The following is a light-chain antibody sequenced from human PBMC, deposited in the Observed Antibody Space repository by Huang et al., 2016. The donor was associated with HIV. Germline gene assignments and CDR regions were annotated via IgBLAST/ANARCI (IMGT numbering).Light chain of an antibody. CDR3: QQYNTYPIT. CDR1: QGICHY. Sequence: DTQMTQSPFSLSASIGDRVTITCRASQGICHYLAWYQPKPGKPPKSLIYGASSLQRGVPARFSGSGSRTEFTLSISNMQPEDFANYYCQQYNTYPITFGQGTRLDIK. CDR2: GAS. J-gene: IGKJ5*01. V-gene: IGKV1-16*01.